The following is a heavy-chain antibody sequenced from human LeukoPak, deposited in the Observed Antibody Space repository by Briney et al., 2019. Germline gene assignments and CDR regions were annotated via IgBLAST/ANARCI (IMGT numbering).Heavy chain of an antibody. Sequence: SETLSLTCTVSGDSISSGDYYWSWIRQPAGKGLEWIGRISSSGSTNYNPSLKSRVTISVDTSKNQFSLKLSSVTAADTAVYFCARGPYSYDSSGAFDIWGKGTTVTIFS. V-gene: IGHV4-61*02. CDR3: ARGPYSYDSSGAFDI. J-gene: IGHJ6*04. CDR1: GDSISSGDYY. D-gene: IGHD3-22*01. CDR2: ISSSGST.